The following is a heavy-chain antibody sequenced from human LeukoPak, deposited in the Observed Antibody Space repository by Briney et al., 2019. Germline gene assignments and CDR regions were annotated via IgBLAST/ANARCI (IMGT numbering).Heavy chain of an antibody. J-gene: IGHJ4*02. Sequence: GGSLRLSCAASGFTFSSYEMNWVRQAPGKGLEWVSYISSSGSTIYYADSVKGRFTISRDNAKNSLYLQMNSLRAEDTAVYYCARDGNLRFSLAAGVFDYWGQGTLVTVSS. CDR2: ISSSGSTI. CDR1: GFTFSSYE. CDR3: ARDGNLRFSLAAGVFDY. V-gene: IGHV3-48*03. D-gene: IGHD6-13*01.